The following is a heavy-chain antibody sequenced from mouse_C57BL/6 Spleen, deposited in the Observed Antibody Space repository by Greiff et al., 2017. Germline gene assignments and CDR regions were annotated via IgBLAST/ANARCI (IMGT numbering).Heavy chain of an antibody. J-gene: IGHJ3*01. CDR3: AREGKAAY. CDR1: GFTFTDYY. CDR2: IRNKANGYTT. Sequence: EVKLMESGGGLVQPGGSLSLSCAASGFTFTDYYMSWVRQPPGKALEWLGFIRNKANGYTTEYSASVKGRFTISRDNSQSILYLQMNALRAEDSATYYCAREGKAAYWGQGTLVTVSA. V-gene: IGHV7-3*01.